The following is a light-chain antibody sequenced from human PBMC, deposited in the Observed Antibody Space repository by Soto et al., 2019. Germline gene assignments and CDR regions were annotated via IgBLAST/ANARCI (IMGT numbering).Light chain of an antibody. J-gene: IGKJ1*01. V-gene: IGKV3D-15*01. CDR1: HNIRSN. Sequence: EIVMTQSPATLSVSPGERATLSCRASHNIRSNLAWYQQKPGQAPRLLIYGASTRATGIPVRFSGSGSGTEFTLIISSLQSEDFAVYYCQQYNEWRTFGQGTKVEIK. CDR2: GAS. CDR3: QQYNEWRT.